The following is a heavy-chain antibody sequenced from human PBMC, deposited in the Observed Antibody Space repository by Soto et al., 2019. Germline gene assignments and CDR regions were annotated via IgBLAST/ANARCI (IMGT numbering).Heavy chain of an antibody. J-gene: IGHJ6*02. V-gene: IGHV1-46*01. Sequence: ASVKVSCKASGYTFTSYYMHWVRQAPGQGLEWMGIINPSGGSTSYAQKFQGRVTMTRDTSTSTVYMELSSLRSEDTAVYYCARKGMLRFLEWQANYGMDVWGQGTTVTVSS. CDR3: ARKGMLRFLEWQANYGMDV. D-gene: IGHD3-3*01. CDR2: INPSGGST. CDR1: GYTFTSYY.